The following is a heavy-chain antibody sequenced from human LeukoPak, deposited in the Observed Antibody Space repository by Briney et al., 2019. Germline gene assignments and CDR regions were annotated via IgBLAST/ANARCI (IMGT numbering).Heavy chain of an antibody. J-gene: IGHJ6*02. Sequence: GGSLRLSCAASGFTFSSYEMNWVRQAPGKGLEWVSYISSSGSTIYYADSVKGRFTISRDNAKNSLYLQMNSLRAEDTAVYYCARVGRYFDRLLPYYYYGMDVWGQGTTVTVSS. CDR2: ISSSGSTI. CDR3: ARVGRYFDRLLPYYYYGMDV. V-gene: IGHV3-48*03. D-gene: IGHD3-9*01. CDR1: GFTFSSYE.